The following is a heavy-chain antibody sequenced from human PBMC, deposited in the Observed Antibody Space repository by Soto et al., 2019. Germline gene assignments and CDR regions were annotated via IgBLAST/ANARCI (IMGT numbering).Heavy chain of an antibody. Sequence: EVQLLESGGGLVQPGGSLRLSCAASGFTFSSYAMSWVRQAPGKGLEWVSAISGSGGTTYYADSVKGRFTFSRDNSKNTLYLQMNSLRAEDTAVYYCAKTAKVWFSAFDSWGQGTMVTVSS. J-gene: IGHJ3*02. V-gene: IGHV3-23*01. CDR1: GFTFSSYA. CDR2: ISGSGGTT. D-gene: IGHD3-10*01. CDR3: AKTAKVWFSAFDS.